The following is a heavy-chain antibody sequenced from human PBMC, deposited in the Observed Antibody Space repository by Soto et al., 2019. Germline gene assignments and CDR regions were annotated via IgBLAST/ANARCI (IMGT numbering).Heavy chain of an antibody. Sequence: QVTLKESGPVLVKPTETLTLTCTVSGFSLSNARMGVSWIRQPPGKALEWLAHIFSNDEKSYSTSLKSRLTTSKDTSKSQVVLTMTNMDPVATAKYYCARIRKSYYASSGYPKPPYFDYWGQGTLVTVSS. D-gene: IGHD3-22*01. J-gene: IGHJ4*02. CDR3: ARIRKSYYASSGYPKPPYFDY. V-gene: IGHV2-26*01. CDR2: IFSNDEK. CDR1: GFSLSNARMG.